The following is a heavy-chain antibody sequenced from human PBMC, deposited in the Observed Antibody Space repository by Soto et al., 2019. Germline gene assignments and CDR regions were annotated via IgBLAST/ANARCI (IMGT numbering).Heavy chain of an antibody. V-gene: IGHV1-69*06. Sequence: QVQLVQSGAEVKKPGSSVTLSCKASGDSFNTFAVTWVRQAPGQGLEWMGGIIPNFDTPNYAQKFQGRVTIIADKSTSTPYMELSSLRSEDTAVYYCARPYYDSSGYYLWDFDYWGQGTLVTVSS. CDR2: IIPNFDTP. J-gene: IGHJ4*02. CDR3: ARPYYDSSGYYLWDFDY. CDR1: GDSFNTFA. D-gene: IGHD3-22*01.